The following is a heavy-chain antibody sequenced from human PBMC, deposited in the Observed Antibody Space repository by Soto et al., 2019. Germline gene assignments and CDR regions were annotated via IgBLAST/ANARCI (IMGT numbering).Heavy chain of an antibody. Sequence: DVQLVESGGGLAQPGGSLRLSCAASGFTFSSYWMHWVRQAPGKGLVWVSRINSDGSSTSYADSVKGRFTISRDNAKNMLYLQMNSLRAEDTAVYYCAVAVAGPTAIGYWGQGTLVTVSS. V-gene: IGHV3-74*01. J-gene: IGHJ4*02. CDR2: INSDGSST. CDR3: AVAVAGPTAIGY. CDR1: GFTFSSYW. D-gene: IGHD6-19*01.